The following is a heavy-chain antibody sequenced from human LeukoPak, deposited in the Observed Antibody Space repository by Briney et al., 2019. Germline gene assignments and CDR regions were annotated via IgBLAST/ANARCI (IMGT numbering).Heavy chain of an antibody. Sequence: GASVKVSCKASVYTFTGYYMHWVRQAPGQGLEWMGWINPNSGGTNYAQKFQGRVAMTRDTSISTAYMELSRLRSDDTAVYYCARDPDFEANVPDYWGQGTLVTVSS. CDR1: VYTFTGYY. CDR2: INPNSGGT. CDR3: ARDPDFEANVPDY. D-gene: IGHD3-3*01. V-gene: IGHV1-2*02. J-gene: IGHJ4*02.